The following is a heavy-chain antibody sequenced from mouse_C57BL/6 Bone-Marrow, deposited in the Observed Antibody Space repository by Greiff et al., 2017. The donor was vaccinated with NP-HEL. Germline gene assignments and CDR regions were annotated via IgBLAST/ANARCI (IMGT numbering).Heavy chain of an antibody. J-gene: IGHJ2*01. CDR3: ARYYGSSYYFDY. V-gene: IGHV1-80*01. D-gene: IGHD1-1*01. CDR1: GYAFSSYW. Sequence: VKLMESGAELVKPGASVKISCKASGYAFSSYWMNWVKQRPGKGLEWIGQIYPGDGDTNYNGKFKGKATLTADKSSSTAYMQLSSLTSEDSAVYLCARYYGSSYYFDYWGQGTTLTVSS. CDR2: IYPGDGDT.